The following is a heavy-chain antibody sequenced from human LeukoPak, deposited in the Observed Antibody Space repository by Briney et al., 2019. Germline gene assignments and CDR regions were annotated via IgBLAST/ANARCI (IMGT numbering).Heavy chain of an antibody. J-gene: IGHJ4*02. CDR1: GGSISSGSYY. Sequence: SETLSLTCTVSGGSISSGSYYWSCIRQPAGKGLEWIGRIYTSGSTNYNPSLKSRVTISVDTSKNQFSLKLSSVTAADTAVYYCARGQWLPVFDFWGQGTLVTVSS. V-gene: IGHV4-61*02. CDR3: ARGQWLPVFDF. CDR2: IYTSGST. D-gene: IGHD3-22*01.